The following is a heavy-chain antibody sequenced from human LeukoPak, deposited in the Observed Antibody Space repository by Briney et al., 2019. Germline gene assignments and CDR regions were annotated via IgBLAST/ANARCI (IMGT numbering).Heavy chain of an antibody. CDR2: INHSGST. CDR1: GGSFIGYY. J-gene: IGHJ4*02. CDR3: ARQVWERIFDY. V-gene: IGHV4-34*01. Sequence: SGPLSLTCAVYGGSFIGYYWSWIRQPPGKGLEWIGEINHSGSTNYNPSLKSRVTISVDTSKNQFSLKLSSVTAADTAVYYCARQVWERIFDYWGQGTLVTVSS. D-gene: IGHD1-1*01.